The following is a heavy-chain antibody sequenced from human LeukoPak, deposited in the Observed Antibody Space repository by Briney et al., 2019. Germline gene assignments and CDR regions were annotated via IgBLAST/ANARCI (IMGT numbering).Heavy chain of an antibody. Sequence: SETLSLTCTVSGGSISSYYWSWIRQPPGKGLEWIGYIYYSGSTNYNPSLKSRVTISVDTSENQSSLKLSSVTAADTAVYYCAREGLYNWFDPWGQGTLVTVSS. CDR3: AREGLYNWFDP. CDR1: GGSISSYY. D-gene: IGHD3-22*01. CDR2: IYYSGST. V-gene: IGHV4-59*01. J-gene: IGHJ5*02.